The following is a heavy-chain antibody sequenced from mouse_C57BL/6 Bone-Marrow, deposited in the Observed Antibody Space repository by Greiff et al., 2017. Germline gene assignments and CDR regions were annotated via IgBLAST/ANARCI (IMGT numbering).Heavy chain of an antibody. Sequence: EVKVVESGGDLVKPGGSLKLSCAASGFTFSSYGMSWVRQTPDKRLEWVATISSGGSYTYYPDSVKGRFTISRDNAKNTLYLQMSSLKSEDTAMYYCARRYYDGYYGWFAYWGQGTLVTVSA. V-gene: IGHV5-6*02. CDR2: ISSGGSYT. J-gene: IGHJ3*01. CDR1: GFTFSSYG. CDR3: ARRYYDGYYGWFAY. D-gene: IGHD2-3*01.